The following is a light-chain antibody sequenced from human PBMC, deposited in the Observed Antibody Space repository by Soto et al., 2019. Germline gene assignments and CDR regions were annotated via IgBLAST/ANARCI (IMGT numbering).Light chain of an antibody. V-gene: IGKV3-15*01. Sequence: EVVLTQSPGTLSLSPGERATLSCSASPGVSANNLAWYQQKPGQAPRLLIYGAATRATGITARFSGSGSGTEFTLTITSLQSEDFAVYYCQQYDKWPPWTFGQGTKVDIK. CDR3: QQYDKWPPWT. CDR1: PGVSANN. CDR2: GAA. J-gene: IGKJ1*01.